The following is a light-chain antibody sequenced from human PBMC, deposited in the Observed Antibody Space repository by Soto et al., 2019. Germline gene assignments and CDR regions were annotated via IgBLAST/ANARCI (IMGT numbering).Light chain of an antibody. CDR3: AAWDDSLKGI. V-gene: IGLV1-44*01. J-gene: IGLJ2*01. Sequence: QSVLTQPPSASGTPGQRVTISCSGSSSNIGSNSVEWYQQFPGTAPKLLIYRNDQRPSGVPDRFSGSKSGTSASLAISGLQSEDEADYYCAAWDDSLKGIFGGGTQLTVL. CDR2: RND. CDR1: SSNIGSNS.